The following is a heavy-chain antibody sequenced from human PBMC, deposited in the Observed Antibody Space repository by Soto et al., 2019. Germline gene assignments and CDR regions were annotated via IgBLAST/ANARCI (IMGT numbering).Heavy chain of an antibody. J-gene: IGHJ4*02. Sequence: GGSLSLTCSACGFTFPDNSVSWFRQAPWKGPEWVGLITGTTYGGTAESAASLRGRFIVSREDSKRLAYLQMNSPKTADKAVYCCSHHAALSAPWGPGTLVAFCS. V-gene: IGHV3-49*03. CDR2: ITGTTYGGTA. CDR1: GFTFPDNS. D-gene: IGHD6-25*01. CDR3: SHHAALSAP.